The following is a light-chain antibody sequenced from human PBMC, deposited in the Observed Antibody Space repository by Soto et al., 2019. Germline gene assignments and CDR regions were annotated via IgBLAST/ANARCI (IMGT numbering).Light chain of an antibody. CDR2: GAS. CDR1: QSVRNSY. CDR3: QQYGSSPYT. V-gene: IGKV3-20*01. Sequence: ESMLTQSPGTLSLSPGERATLSCRASQSVRNSYLAWYQQKPGQAPRLLIYGASGRATGIPDRFSGSGSGTDFTLTISRLEPEDFAVYYCQQYGSSPYTFGQWTKLEI. J-gene: IGKJ2*01.